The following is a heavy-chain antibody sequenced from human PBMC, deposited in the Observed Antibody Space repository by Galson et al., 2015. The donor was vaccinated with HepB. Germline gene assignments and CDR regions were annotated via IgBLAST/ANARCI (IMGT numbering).Heavy chain of an antibody. Sequence: SETLSLTCIVSGDSISTYYCTWIRQPAGEGLEWIGRFTSGSTNYNPSLKSRVTMSVDTSKNQFSLKLASVTAADTAVYYCACHNNGWKSVNWGQGTLVTVSS. CDR3: ACHNNGWKSVN. J-gene: IGHJ4*02. V-gene: IGHV4-4*07. CDR1: GDSISTYY. D-gene: IGHD6-19*01. CDR2: FTSGST.